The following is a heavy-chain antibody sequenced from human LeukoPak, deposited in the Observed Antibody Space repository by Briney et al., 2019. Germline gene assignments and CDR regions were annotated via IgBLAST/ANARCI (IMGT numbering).Heavy chain of an antibody. J-gene: IGHJ2*01. CDR2: IYYSGST. CDR1: GGSISSYY. D-gene: IGHD2-2*01. Sequence: SETLSLTCTVSGGSISSYYWSWIRQPPGKGLEWIGYIYYSGSTNYNPSLKSRVTISVDTSKNQFSLKLSSVTAADTAVYYCASHLQLLGAWYFDLWGRGTLVTVSS. CDR3: ASHLQLLGAWYFDL. V-gene: IGHV4-59*01.